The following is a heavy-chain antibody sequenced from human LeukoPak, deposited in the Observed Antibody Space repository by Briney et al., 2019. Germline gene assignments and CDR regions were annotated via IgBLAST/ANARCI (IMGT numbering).Heavy chain of an antibody. CDR1: GFTFSSYA. J-gene: IGHJ4*02. CDR2: ISYDGSNK. CDR3: ALDYGDYGIGD. D-gene: IGHD4-17*01. Sequence: GRSLRLSCAASGFTFSSYAMHWVRQAPGKGLEWVAVISYDGSNKYYADSVKGRSTISRDNSKNTLYLQMNSLRAEDTAVYYCALDYGDYGIGDWGQGTLVTVSS. V-gene: IGHV3-30-3*01.